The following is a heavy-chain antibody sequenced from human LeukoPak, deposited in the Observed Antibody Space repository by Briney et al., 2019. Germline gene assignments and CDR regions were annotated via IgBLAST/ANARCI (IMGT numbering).Heavy chain of an antibody. CDR2: ISSSSSTI. D-gene: IGHD6-6*01. CDR1: GFTLSTYT. V-gene: IGHV3-48*02. Sequence: GGSLRLSCAASGFTLSTYTMNWVRQAPGKGLQWFSYISSSSSTIYYAASVKGRFTISRDNAKNSLYLQMNSLRDEDTAVYYCAREYSSSSGRAFDIWGQGTMVTVSS. J-gene: IGHJ3*02. CDR3: AREYSSSSGRAFDI.